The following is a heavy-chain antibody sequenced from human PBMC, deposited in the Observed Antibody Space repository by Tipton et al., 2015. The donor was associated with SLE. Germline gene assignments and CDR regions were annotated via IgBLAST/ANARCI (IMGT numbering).Heavy chain of an antibody. D-gene: IGHD3-9*01. CDR1: GFTFSSYG. CDR2: IWYDGSNK. Sequence: SLRLSCAASGFTFSSYGMHWVRQAPGKGLEWVAVIWYDGSNKYYADSVKGRFTISRDNSKNTLYLQMNSLRPEDTAVYYCTRGYFEILTGLRYYAFDIWGQGTMVTVSS. CDR3: TRGYFEILTGLRYYAFDI. J-gene: IGHJ3*02. V-gene: IGHV3-33*01.